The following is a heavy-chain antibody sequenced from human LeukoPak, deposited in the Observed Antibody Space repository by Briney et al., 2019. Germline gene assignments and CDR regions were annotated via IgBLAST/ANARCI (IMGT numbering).Heavy chain of an antibody. J-gene: IGHJ3*02. V-gene: IGHV4-59*01. CDR1: GGSISSYY. CDR3: ARDLVTVTKGFDI. CDR2: ISYIGST. Sequence: SETLSLTCTVSGGSISSYYWSWIRLPPGKGLEWIGYISYIGSTNYNPSLKSRVTISIDTSRNQFSLRLSSVTAADTAVYYCARDLVTVTKGFDIWGQGTMVSVSS. D-gene: IGHD4-17*01.